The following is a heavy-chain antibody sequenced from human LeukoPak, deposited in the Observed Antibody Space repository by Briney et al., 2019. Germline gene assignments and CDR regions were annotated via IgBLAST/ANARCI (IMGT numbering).Heavy chain of an antibody. CDR2: VYHSGTT. Sequence: SETLSLTCGVSAYSVNSAYYWGWIRQPPGKGLEWIGTVYHSGTTYYNPSLKNRVTISVDTSKNQFSLTLTSVTAADTAVYYCARVVPTTGYFDPWGQGTLVTVSS. CDR1: AYSVNSAYY. J-gene: IGHJ4*02. CDR3: ARVVPTTGYFDP. V-gene: IGHV4-38-2*01. D-gene: IGHD2-2*01.